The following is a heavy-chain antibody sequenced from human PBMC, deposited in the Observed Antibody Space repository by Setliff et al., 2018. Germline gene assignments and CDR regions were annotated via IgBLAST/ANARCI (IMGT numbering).Heavy chain of an antibody. CDR1: GFTFSNYE. CDR3: AKDGGTTAFDM. J-gene: IGHJ3*02. CDR2: ISYDASNK. V-gene: IGHV3-30*07. D-gene: IGHD1-26*01. Sequence: GGSLRLSCAASGFTFSNYEMHWVRQAPGKGPEWVAVISYDASNKYYADSVKGRFTISRDNSLGTLYLRMNSLRAEDTAIYYCAKDGGTTAFDMWGQGTMVTVSS.